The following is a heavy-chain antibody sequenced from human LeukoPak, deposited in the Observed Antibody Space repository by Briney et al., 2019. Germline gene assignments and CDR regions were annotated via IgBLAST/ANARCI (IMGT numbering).Heavy chain of an antibody. J-gene: IGHJ3*02. V-gene: IGHV4-59*01. D-gene: IGHD3-3*01. CDR1: GGSISSYY. Sequence: PSETLSLTCTVSGGSISSYYWNWIRQPPGKGLEWIGYIYYSGGTNYNPSLKSRVTISVDTSKNQFSLKLSSVTAADTAVYYCATDGVQLDAFDIWGPGTMVTVSS. CDR3: ATDGVQLDAFDI. CDR2: IYYSGGT.